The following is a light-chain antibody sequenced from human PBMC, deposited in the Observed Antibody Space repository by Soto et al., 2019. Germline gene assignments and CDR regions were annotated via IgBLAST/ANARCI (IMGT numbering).Light chain of an antibody. CDR3: QQYGSSPPT. Sequence: EIVLTQSPGTLSLSPGEGATLSSRSSQSVSSSYLDWYQQQTGQAHRLLIYSASSRATGIPDRFSGSGSGTDFTLTISRLEPEDFAVYYCQQYGSSPPTFGQGTKV. CDR2: SAS. J-gene: IGKJ1*01. CDR1: QSVSSSY. V-gene: IGKV3-20*01.